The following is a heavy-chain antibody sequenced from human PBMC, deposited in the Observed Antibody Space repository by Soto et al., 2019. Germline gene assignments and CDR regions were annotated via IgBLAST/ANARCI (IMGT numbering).Heavy chain of an antibody. Sequence: EVQLVESGGGLVQPGGSLRLSCAASGFTFSSYSMNWVRQAPGKGLEWVSSISSSSSYIYYADSVKGRFTISRDNAKNSLYLQMNSLRAEDTAVYYCAGDRGSRPGSYGMDVWGQGTTVTVSS. V-gene: IGHV3-21*01. CDR3: AGDRGSRPGSYGMDV. D-gene: IGHD3-10*01. CDR1: GFTFSSYS. J-gene: IGHJ6*02. CDR2: ISSSSSYI.